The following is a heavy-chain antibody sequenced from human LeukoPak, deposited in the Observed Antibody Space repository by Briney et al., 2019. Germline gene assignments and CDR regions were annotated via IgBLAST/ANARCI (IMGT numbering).Heavy chain of an antibody. Sequence: ASVKVSCKASGYTFTSYYMHWVRQAPGQGLEWMGIINPSGGSTSYAQKFQGRVTMTRDTSTSTVYMELSSLRSEDTAVYYCARLGGDTAMVTPPLAWGQGTLVTVSS. CDR1: GYTFTSYY. J-gene: IGHJ5*02. CDR3: ARLGGDTAMVTPPLA. CDR2: INPSGGST. V-gene: IGHV1-46*01. D-gene: IGHD5-18*01.